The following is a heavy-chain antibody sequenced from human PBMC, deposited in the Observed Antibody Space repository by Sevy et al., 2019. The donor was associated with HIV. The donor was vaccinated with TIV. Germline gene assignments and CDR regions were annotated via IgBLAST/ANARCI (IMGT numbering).Heavy chain of an antibody. CDR1: GFSFTNYA. CDR3: AKAGDVYVWGSFHLDY. D-gene: IGHD3-16*01. V-gene: IGHV3-23*01. J-gene: IGHJ4*02. Sequence: GGSLRLSCAASGFSFTNYAMAWVRQAPGKGLEWVSSISASGASTYYADSVKGRFTISRDISKNTLYLHVNSLRADDTALYYCAKAGDVYVWGSFHLDYWGQGTLVTVSS. CDR2: ISASGAST.